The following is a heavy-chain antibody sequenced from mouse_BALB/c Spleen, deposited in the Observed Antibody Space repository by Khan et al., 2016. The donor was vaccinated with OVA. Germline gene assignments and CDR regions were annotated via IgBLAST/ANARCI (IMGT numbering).Heavy chain of an antibody. D-gene: IGHD1-1*02. CDR1: GYIFTNYG. CDR2: INTYTGEP. J-gene: IGHJ3*01. CDR3: ARGAFYYGRGKNAWFAY. Sequence: QVQLKQSGPELKKPGETVKISCKASGYIFTNYGMNWVKQAPGQGLKWMGWINTYTGEPTYADDLRGRFAFSLETSASTAYLQIHNLKNEDTATYFCARGAFYYGRGKNAWFAYWCQGTLVTVSA. V-gene: IGHV9-3-1*01.